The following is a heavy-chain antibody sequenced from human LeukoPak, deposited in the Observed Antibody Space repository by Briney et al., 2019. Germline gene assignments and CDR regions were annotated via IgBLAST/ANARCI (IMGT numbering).Heavy chain of an antibody. V-gene: IGHV3-48*01. D-gene: IGHD3-9*01. Sequence: GGSLRLSCAASGFTFSSYSMNWVRQAPGKGLEWISYISTGSSTIYYADSVKGRFTISRENAKNSLYLQTNSLRAEDTAVYYCARDREYYNLLTGYKVSHYFDYWGQGTLVTVSS. J-gene: IGHJ4*02. CDR1: GFTFSSYS. CDR3: ARDREYYNLLTGYKVSHYFDY. CDR2: ISTGSSTI.